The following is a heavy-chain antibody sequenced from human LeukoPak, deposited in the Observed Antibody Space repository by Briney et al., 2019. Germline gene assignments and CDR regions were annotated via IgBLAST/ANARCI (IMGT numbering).Heavy chain of an antibody. CDR3: AKAGIFGVIPHFQFDY. D-gene: IGHD3-3*01. V-gene: IGHV3-23*01. J-gene: IGHJ4*02. CDR2: ISGSGGST. CDR1: GFTFSSYG. Sequence: QPGGSLRLSCAASGFTFSSYGMHWVRQAPGKGLEWVSAISGSGGSTYYADSVKDRFTISRDNSKNTLYLQMNSLRAEDTAVYYCAKAGIFGVIPHFQFDYWGQGALVTVSS.